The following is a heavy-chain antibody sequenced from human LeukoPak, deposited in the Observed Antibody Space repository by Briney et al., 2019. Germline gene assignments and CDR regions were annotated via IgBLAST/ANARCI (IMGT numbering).Heavy chain of an antibody. J-gene: IGHJ3*02. CDR1: GFTFSSYA. Sequence: GGSLRLSCAASGFTFSSYAMHWVRQAPGKGLEWVAVISYDGSNKYYADSVKGRFTISRDNSKNTLYLQMNSLRAEDTAVYYCAGDPYGDRSGVAFDIWGQGTMVTVSS. D-gene: IGHD4-17*01. CDR2: ISYDGSNK. CDR3: AGDPYGDRSGVAFDI. V-gene: IGHV3-30-3*01.